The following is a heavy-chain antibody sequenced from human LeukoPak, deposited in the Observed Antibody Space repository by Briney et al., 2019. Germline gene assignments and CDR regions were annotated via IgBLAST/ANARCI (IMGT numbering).Heavy chain of an antibody. V-gene: IGHV3-48*03. CDR2: ISSSGSTI. Sequence: PGGSLRLSCAASGFTFSSYEMNWVRQAPGKGLEWVSYISSSGSTIYYADSVKGRFTISRDNAKNSLYLQMNSLRAEDTAVYYCAREGAATQRISWFDPWGQGTLVTVSS. J-gene: IGHJ5*02. CDR3: AREGAATQRISWFDP. D-gene: IGHD2-15*01. CDR1: GFTFSSYE.